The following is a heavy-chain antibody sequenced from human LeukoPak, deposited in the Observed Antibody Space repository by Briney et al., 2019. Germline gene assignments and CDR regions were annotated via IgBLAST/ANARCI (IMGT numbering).Heavy chain of an antibody. Sequence: PSETLSLTCTVSGGSISSYYWSWLRQPPGKGLEWIGYIYYSGSTNYNPSLKSRVTISVDTSKNQFSLKLSSVTAADTAVYYCARAGGWSPNSWFDPWGQGTLVTVSS. D-gene: IGHD6-19*01. CDR3: ARAGGWSPNSWFDP. CDR1: GGSISSYY. J-gene: IGHJ5*02. CDR2: IYYSGST. V-gene: IGHV4-59*01.